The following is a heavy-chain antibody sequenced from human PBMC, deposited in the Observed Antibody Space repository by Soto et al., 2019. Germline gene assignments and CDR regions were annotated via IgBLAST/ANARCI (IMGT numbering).Heavy chain of an antibody. CDR1: GFTFSSYS. V-gene: IGHV3-48*01. Sequence: PGGSLRLSCAASGFTFSSYSMNWVRQAPGKGLEWVSYISSSSSTIYYADSVKGRFTISRDNAKNSLYLQMNSLRAEDTAVYYSASQVVGTGGDYYSGRDVWGQGTTVTVSS. CDR2: ISSSSSTI. CDR3: ASQVVGTGGDYYSGRDV. J-gene: IGHJ6*02. D-gene: IGHD2-21*02.